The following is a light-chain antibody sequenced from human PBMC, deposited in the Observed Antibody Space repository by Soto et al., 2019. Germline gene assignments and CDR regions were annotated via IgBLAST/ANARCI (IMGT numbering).Light chain of an antibody. CDR2: SAS. V-gene: IGKV1-39*01. CDR1: QSISTY. J-gene: IGKJ5*01. Sequence: DIQMTQSPSSLSASVGDTVTITCRASQSISTYLNWFQQKPGKAPKLLIYSASTLQSGVPSRFSGSGSGTDFTLTISSLQPEDFATYYCQERYSSPLTFGQGTRLEIK. CDR3: QERYSSPLT.